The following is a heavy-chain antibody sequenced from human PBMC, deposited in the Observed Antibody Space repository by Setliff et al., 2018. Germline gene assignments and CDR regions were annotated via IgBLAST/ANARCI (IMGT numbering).Heavy chain of an antibody. Sequence: GGSLRLSCAASGFTFSSYAMSWVRQAPGKGLEWVSAISGSGGSTYYADSVKGRFTISRDNSKNTLYLQMNSLRAEDTAVYYCAKDREVVRGEYDYMDVWGKGTTVTVSS. CDR2: ISGSGGST. CDR3: AKDREVVRGEYDYMDV. D-gene: IGHD3-10*01. CDR1: GFTFSSYA. V-gene: IGHV3-23*01. J-gene: IGHJ6*03.